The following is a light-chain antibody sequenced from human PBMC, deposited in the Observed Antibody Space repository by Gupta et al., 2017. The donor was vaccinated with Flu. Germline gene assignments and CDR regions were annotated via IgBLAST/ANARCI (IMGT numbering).Light chain of an antibody. V-gene: IGLV1-47*01. Sequence: SSNSGSNYGYWYQQFPGTAPKLLISRSDQRPSGVPDRFSGSKSGTSASLAISGLRSEDEADYYCASWDDSLSGYVVFGGGTKLTVL. CDR3: ASWDDSLSGYVV. CDR2: RSD. J-gene: IGLJ2*01. CDR1: SSNSGSNY.